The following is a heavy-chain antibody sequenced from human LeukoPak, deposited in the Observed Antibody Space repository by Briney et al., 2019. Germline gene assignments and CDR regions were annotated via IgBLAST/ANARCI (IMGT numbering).Heavy chain of an antibody. CDR3: AKGLSSMIVVVPEGY. D-gene: IGHD3-22*01. V-gene: IGHV3-23*01. J-gene: IGHJ4*02. CDR2: ISGSGGST. Sequence: GGSLRLSCAASGFTFSSYAMSWVRQAPGKGLEWVSAISGSGGSTYYADSVKGRFTISRDTSKNTLYLQMNSLRAEDTAVYYCAKGLSSMIVVVPEGYWGQGTLVTVSS. CDR1: GFTFSSYA.